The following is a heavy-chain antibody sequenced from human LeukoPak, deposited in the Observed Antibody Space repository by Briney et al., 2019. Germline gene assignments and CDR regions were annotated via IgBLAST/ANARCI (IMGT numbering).Heavy chain of an antibody. Sequence: ASVKVSCKASGYTFTSYSIIWVRQASGQGLEWMGWISAYNGNTNYAQKLQGRVTMTTETSTSTAYMELRSLRSEDTAVYYCAREPYSSSPNNWFDPWGQGTLVTVSS. V-gene: IGHV1-18*01. CDR1: GYTFTSYS. CDR3: AREPYSSSPNNWFDP. J-gene: IGHJ5*02. CDR2: ISAYNGNT. D-gene: IGHD6-13*01.